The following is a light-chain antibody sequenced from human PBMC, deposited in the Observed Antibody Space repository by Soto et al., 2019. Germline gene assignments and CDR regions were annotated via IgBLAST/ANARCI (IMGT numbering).Light chain of an antibody. V-gene: IGKV3-20*01. Sequence: EIVLTQSPDTLSLSPGERATLSCRASQSVSSNYLAWYQQKTGQTPRLLIYIASTRAPGIPDRFRGSGSGPHFTLTISRLEPEDFAVYYCQQYDSSPWTFDQGTKVEIK. CDR2: IAS. J-gene: IGKJ1*01. CDR3: QQYDSSPWT. CDR1: QSVSSNY.